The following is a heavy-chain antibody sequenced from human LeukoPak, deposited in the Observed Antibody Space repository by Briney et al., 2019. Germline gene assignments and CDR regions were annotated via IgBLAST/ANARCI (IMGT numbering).Heavy chain of an antibody. Sequence: ASVKVSCKASGYTFTSYDINWVRQATGQGLEWMGWMNPNSGNTGYAQKFQGRVTITTDESTSTAYMELSSLRSEDTAVYYCARGSVTMMYNWFDPWGQGTLVTVSS. D-gene: IGHD3-22*01. CDR3: ARGSVTMMYNWFDP. CDR2: MNPNSGNT. CDR1: GYTFTSYD. J-gene: IGHJ5*02. V-gene: IGHV1-8*01.